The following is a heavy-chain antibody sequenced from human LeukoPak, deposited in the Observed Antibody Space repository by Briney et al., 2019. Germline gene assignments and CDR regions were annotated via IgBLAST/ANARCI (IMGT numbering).Heavy chain of an antibody. Sequence: GGSLRLSCTASGFTFSSYGMHWVRQAPGKGLEWVAVISYDGSNKYYADSVKGRFTISRDNSKNTLYLQMNSLRAEDTAVYYCAKDRAPTTYYYGMDVWGQGTTVTVSS. J-gene: IGHJ6*02. CDR2: ISYDGSNK. CDR3: AKDRAPTTYYYGMDV. V-gene: IGHV3-30*18. CDR1: GFTFSSYG. D-gene: IGHD4-11*01.